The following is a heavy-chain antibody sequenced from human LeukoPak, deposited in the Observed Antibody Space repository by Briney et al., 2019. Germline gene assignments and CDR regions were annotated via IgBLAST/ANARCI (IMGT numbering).Heavy chain of an antibody. D-gene: IGHD5-12*01. CDR2: MNPNSGNT. CDR1: GYTFTGYY. V-gene: IGHV1-8*02. Sequence: ASVKVSCKASGYTFTGYYMHWVRQAPGQGLEWMGWMNPNSGNTGYAQKFQGRVTMTRNTSISTAYMELSSLRSEDTAVYYCARGLGYSGYEVIDYWGQGTLVTVSS. CDR3: ARGLGYSGYEVIDY. J-gene: IGHJ4*02.